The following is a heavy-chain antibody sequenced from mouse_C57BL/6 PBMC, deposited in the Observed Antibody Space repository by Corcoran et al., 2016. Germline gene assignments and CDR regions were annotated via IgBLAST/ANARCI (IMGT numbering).Heavy chain of an antibody. D-gene: IGHD1-1*01. J-gene: IGHJ4*01. Sequence: QVQLKQSGAELVRPGASVKLSCKASGYTFTDYYINWVKQRPGQGLEWIARIYPGSGNTYYNEKFKGKATLTAEKSSSTAYMQLSSLTSEDSAVYVCARWGSSYAMDYWGQGTSVTVSS. V-gene: IGHV1-76*01. CDR2: IYPGSGNT. CDR1: GYTFTDYY. CDR3: ARWGSSYAMDY.